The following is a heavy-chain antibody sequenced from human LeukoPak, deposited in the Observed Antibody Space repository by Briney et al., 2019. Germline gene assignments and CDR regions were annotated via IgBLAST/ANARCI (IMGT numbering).Heavy chain of an antibody. CDR1: GYTFTGYY. D-gene: IGHD3-10*01. CDR2: INPNSGGT. V-gene: IGHV1-2*02. J-gene: IGHJ6*03. CDR3: ARARYGSGSYYNIVSHSISYYYYYMDV. Sequence: ASVKVSCKASGYTFTGYYMHWVRQAPGQGLEWMGWINPNSGGTNYAQKFQGRVTMTRDTSISTAYMELSRLRSDDTAVYYCARARYGSGSYYNIVSHSISYYYYYMDVWGKGTTVTISS.